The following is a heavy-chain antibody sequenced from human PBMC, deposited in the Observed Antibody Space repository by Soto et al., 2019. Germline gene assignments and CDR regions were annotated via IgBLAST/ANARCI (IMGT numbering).Heavy chain of an antibody. D-gene: IGHD4-4*01. Sequence: EVQLVESGGDLVQPGGSLKLSCVVSGFSLSDSAIHWVRQASGKGLEWVGRVRSKTQNYATEFAASVRGRFTISRDESKKTIYLHMSGPKTEDTAVYYCTRHTVDYWGQGTPVTVSS. J-gene: IGHJ4*02. CDR1: GFSLSDSA. V-gene: IGHV3-73*02. CDR3: TRHTVDY. CDR2: VRSKTQNYAT.